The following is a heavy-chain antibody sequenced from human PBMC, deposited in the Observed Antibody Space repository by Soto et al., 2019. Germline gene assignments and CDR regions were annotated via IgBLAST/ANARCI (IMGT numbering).Heavy chain of an antibody. CDR3: ARDILGGSYDFCH. V-gene: IGHV3-66*01. Sequence: EVQLVESGGGLVRPGGSLRLSCAASGFSVRNIYMTWVRQAPGKGLEWVSVISSDGNTYYADSVKGRFTISRDNSKNTLYLEMNSLRVGDTAVYYCARDILGGSYDFCHGGQGTLVTVSS. CDR1: GFSVRNIY. CDR2: ISSDGNT. J-gene: IGHJ4*02. D-gene: IGHD3-3*01.